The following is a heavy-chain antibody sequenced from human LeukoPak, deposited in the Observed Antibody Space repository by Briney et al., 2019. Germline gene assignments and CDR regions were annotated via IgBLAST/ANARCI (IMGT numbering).Heavy chain of an antibody. CDR2: ITGSGGST. V-gene: IGHV3-23*01. J-gene: IGHJ4*02. Sequence: PGGSLRLSCAASGFTFNNYAMSWVRQAPGKGLEWVSTITGSGGSTYYADSVKGRFTISRDNSNNTLYLQMNSLRAEDTAVYYCAKSRDSSGYYLSYSDYWGQGTLVTVSS. CDR1: GFTFNNYA. D-gene: IGHD3-22*01. CDR3: AKSRDSSGYYLSYSDY.